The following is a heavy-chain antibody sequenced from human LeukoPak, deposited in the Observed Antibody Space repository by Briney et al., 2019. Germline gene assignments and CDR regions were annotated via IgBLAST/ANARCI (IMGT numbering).Heavy chain of an antibody. CDR2: IYYSGST. J-gene: IGHJ5*02. V-gene: IGHV4-31*03. Sequence: SETLSLTCTVSGGSISSGGYYWSWIRQHPGKGLEWIGYIYYSGSTYYNPSLKSRVTISVDTSKNQFSLKLSSVTAADTAVYYCARVGHVLWFGELTNWFNPWGQGTLVTVSS. D-gene: IGHD3-10*01. CDR1: GGSISSGGYY. CDR3: ARVGHVLWFGELTNWFNP.